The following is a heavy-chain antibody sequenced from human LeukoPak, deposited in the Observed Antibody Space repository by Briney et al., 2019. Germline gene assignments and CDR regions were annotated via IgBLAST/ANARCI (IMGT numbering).Heavy chain of an antibody. D-gene: IGHD6-6*01. Sequence: SVKVSCKASGGTFSSYAISWVRQAPGQGLEWMGRIIPILGIANYAQKLQGRVTMTTDTSTSTAYMELRSLTSDDTALYYCARGGLSSSAALDHWGQGTLVTVSS. CDR2: IIPILGIA. CDR1: GGTFSSYA. V-gene: IGHV1-69*04. J-gene: IGHJ4*02. CDR3: ARGGLSSSAALDH.